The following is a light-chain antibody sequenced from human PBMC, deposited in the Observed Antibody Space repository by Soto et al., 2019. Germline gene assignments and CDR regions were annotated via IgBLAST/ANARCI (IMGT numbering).Light chain of an antibody. J-gene: IGKJ2*01. V-gene: IGKV3-15*01. Sequence: EIVMTQSPAPLSVSPGERATLSCRASQSVSSKLAWYQQKPGQAPRLLINGASTRATGIPARFSGSGSGTEFTLTISSLKSEDFAVYYCQQYNNWPRTFGQGTKLEIK. CDR1: QSVSSK. CDR2: GAS. CDR3: QQYNNWPRT.